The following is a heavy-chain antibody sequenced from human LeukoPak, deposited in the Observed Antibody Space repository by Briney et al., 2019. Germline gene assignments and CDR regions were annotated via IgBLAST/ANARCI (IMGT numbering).Heavy chain of an antibody. CDR1: GGSISSGGYY. V-gene: IGHV4-31*03. CDR2: IYFSGSS. Sequence: PSETLSLTCTVSGGSISSGGYYWNWIRQHPGKGLEWIGYIYFSGSSYYNPSLKSRVTISVDTSKNQFSLKLSSVTAADTAVYYCARGSDVFEVWGQGTMVTVSS. D-gene: IGHD1-26*01. CDR3: ARGSDVFEV. J-gene: IGHJ3*01.